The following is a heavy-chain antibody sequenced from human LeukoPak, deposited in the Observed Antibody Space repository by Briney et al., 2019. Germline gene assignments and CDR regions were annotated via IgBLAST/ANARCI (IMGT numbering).Heavy chain of an antibody. CDR3: ARESPVQYSSSWYGEVWFDP. J-gene: IGHJ5*02. Sequence: ASVKVSCKASGYTFTSYGISWVRQAPGQGLEWMGWISAYNGNTNYAQKLQGRVTMTTDTSTSTAYMELRSLRSDDTAVYYCARESPVQYSSSWYGEVWFDPWGQGTLVTVSS. CDR1: GYTFTSYG. CDR2: ISAYNGNT. V-gene: IGHV1-18*01. D-gene: IGHD6-13*01.